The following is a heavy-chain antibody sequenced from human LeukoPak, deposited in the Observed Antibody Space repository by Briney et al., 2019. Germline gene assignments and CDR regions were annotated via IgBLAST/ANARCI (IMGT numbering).Heavy chain of an antibody. V-gene: IGHV3-21*01. Sequence: GGSLRLSCAASGFTFSSYSMNWVRQAPGKGLEWVSSIRNSSSYIYYADSVKGRFSISRDNAKNTLYLQMNSLRAEDTAVYYCARDYNQDYYYYMDVWGKGTTVTISS. CDR1: GFTFSSYS. J-gene: IGHJ6*03. CDR3: ARDYNQDYYYYMDV. CDR2: IRNSSSYI. D-gene: IGHD1-1*01.